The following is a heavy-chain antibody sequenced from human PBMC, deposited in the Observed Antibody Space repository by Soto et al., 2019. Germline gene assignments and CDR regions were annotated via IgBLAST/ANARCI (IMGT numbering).Heavy chain of an antibody. CDR1: GFTFINYA. CDR3: ARKVLGSTSRPDWWYFDL. J-gene: IGHJ2*01. V-gene: IGHV3-23*01. D-gene: IGHD2-2*01. CDR2: ISGGGDWT. Sequence: EVQLLESGGGLVQPGGSLRLSCVGSGFTFINYAMNWVRQTPGKGLEWVSTISGGGDWTFDADTVKGRFTISRDNSKNTVNLQMNSLRADDTAVYYCARKVLGSTSRPDWWYFDLWGRGTLVTVSS.